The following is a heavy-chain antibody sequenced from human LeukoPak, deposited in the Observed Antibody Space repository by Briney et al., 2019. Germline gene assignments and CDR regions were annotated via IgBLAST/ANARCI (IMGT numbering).Heavy chain of an antibody. D-gene: IGHD3-22*01. CDR3: ASVRGYDTSDYDY. J-gene: IGHJ4*02. CDR1: RFTFISYW. CDR2: INTDGSST. Sequence: GGSLRLSCAASRFTFISYWMHWVRQGPGKGLVWVSRINTDGSSTRYADSVKGRFTISRDNAKNTLYLQMNTLRAEDTAVYYCASVRGYDTSDYDYWGQGTLVTVSS. V-gene: IGHV3-74*01.